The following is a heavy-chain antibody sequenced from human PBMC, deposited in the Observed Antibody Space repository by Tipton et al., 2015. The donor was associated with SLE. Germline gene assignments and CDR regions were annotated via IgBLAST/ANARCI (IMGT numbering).Heavy chain of an antibody. V-gene: IGHV4-39*07. CDR3: ARGLPFDP. Sequence: TLSLTCTVSGGSISSNYHYWAWIRQPPGKELEWLGYIYHTGTTFYNPSLKSRVIISVDTSKNQFSLKLSSMTVADTAVYYCARGLPFDPWGQGTLVTVSS. J-gene: IGHJ5*02. CDR1: GGSISSNYHY. D-gene: IGHD2-15*01. CDR2: IYHTGTT.